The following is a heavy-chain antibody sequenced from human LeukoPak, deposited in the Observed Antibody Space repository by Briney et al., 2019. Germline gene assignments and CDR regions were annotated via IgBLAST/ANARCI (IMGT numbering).Heavy chain of an antibody. J-gene: IGHJ4*02. V-gene: IGHV3-23*01. D-gene: IGHD2-15*01. Sequence: PGGSLRLSCAASGFTFSSYAMSWVRQAPGKGLEWVSAISGSGGSTYYADSVKGRFTISRDNSKNTLYLQMNSLGDEDTAVYYCTRQAMSCGGGYCYNDYWGQGTLVIVSS. CDR3: TRQAMSCGGGYCYNDY. CDR2: ISGSGGST. CDR1: GFTFSSYA.